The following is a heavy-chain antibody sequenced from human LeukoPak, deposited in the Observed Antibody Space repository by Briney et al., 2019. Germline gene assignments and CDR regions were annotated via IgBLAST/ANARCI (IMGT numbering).Heavy chain of an antibody. CDR2: IYYSGST. J-gene: IGHJ4*02. CDR1: GGSISGYY. Sequence: SETLSLTCTVSGGSISGYYWSWIRRPPGKGLEWIGYIYYSGSTYYNPSLKSRVTISVDTSKNQFSLKLSSVTAADTAVYYCARAPSTFGGVIAPVNYWGQGTLVTVSS. CDR3: ARAPSTFGGVIAPVNY. D-gene: IGHD3-16*02. V-gene: IGHV4-59*06.